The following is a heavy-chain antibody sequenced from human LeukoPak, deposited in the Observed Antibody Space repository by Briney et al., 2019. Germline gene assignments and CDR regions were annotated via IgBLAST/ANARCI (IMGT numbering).Heavy chain of an antibody. J-gene: IGHJ4*02. V-gene: IGHV3-7*01. Sequence: GGSLRLSCAASGFTFSSHWMSWVRQAPGKGLEWVANIKQDGSAKYYVDSVRGRFTISRDNAKTSLYLQMNSLRAEDTAVYYCARDGPSVGIDFWGQGALVTVSS. D-gene: IGHD7-27*01. CDR3: ARDGPSVGIDF. CDR1: GFTFSSHW. CDR2: IKQDGSAK.